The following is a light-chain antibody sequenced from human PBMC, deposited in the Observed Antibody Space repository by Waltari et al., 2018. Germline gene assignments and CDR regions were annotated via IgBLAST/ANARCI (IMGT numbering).Light chain of an antibody. CDR3: NSRDSSAYL. V-gene: IGLV3-19*01. Sequence: SSELTQDAAVSVALGQPFRFPCQGESLGTHYPSWYQQTPGQAPVVVFYGKNKRPAGIPDRFSGSSAGTTASLTITGAQEEDEADYYCNSRDSSAYLFGTGTKVTVL. CDR2: GKN. CDR1: SLGTHY. J-gene: IGLJ1*01.